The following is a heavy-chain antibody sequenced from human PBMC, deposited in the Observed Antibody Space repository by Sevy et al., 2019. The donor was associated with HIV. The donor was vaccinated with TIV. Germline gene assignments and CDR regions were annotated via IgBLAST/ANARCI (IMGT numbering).Heavy chain of an antibody. J-gene: IGHJ4*02. D-gene: IGHD1-1*01. V-gene: IGHV3-49*04. CDR3: TLWKGAQSLFDH. CDR2: LKNKARGGTL. CDR1: GFSFGDYA. Sequence: GGSLRLSCTASGFSFGDYAMNWVRQAPGKGLEWVAFLKNKARGGTLDHATCVECRFTISRDDSKSIVYMQVNDLRTEDTRVYYCTLWKGAQSLFDHWAQGALVTVSS.